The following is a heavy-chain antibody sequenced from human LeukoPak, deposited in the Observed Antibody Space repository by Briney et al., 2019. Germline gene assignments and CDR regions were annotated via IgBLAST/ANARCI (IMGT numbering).Heavy chain of an antibody. V-gene: IGHV3-21*01. CDR1: GFTFSSYS. Sequence: GGSLRLSCAASGFTFSSYSMNWVRQAPGKGLEWVSSISSSSSYIYYADSVKGRFTISRDNAKNSLDLPMSRLRAEATCSYYCERDALYCYNGIGFYRFDIWGQGTMVTVSS. D-gene: IGHD3-22*01. CDR2: ISSSSSYI. J-gene: IGHJ3*02. CDR3: ERDALYCYNGIGFYRFDI.